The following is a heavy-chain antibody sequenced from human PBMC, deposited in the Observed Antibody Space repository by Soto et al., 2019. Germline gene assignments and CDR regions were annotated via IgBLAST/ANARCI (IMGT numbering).Heavy chain of an antibody. CDR1: GFTFSSYW. D-gene: IGHD2-8*01. V-gene: IGHV3-74*01. J-gene: IGHJ4*02. Sequence: EEQLVESGGGLVQPGGSLRLSCAASGFTFSSYWMHWVRQAPGKGLVWVSRINPGGSITAYADSVKGRFTISRDNAKNTLYLLMNTLRGDDTAVYYCARVPTGKYGVWNYWGQGTLVTVSS. CDR3: ARVPTGKYGVWNY. CDR2: INPGGSIT.